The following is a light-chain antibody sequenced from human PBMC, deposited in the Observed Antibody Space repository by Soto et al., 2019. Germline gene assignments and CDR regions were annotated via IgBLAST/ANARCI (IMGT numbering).Light chain of an antibody. J-gene: IGLJ2*01. CDR2: EDI. CDR1: SSGVGTYNL. Sequence: QSALTQPASVSGSPGQSITISCTGTSSGVGTYNLVSWYQQHPGKAPKLMIYEDIERPSGVSNRFSGSKSGNTASLTISGLQTEDEADYYCCSYAGGTSVVFGGGPKLTVL. CDR3: CSYAGGTSVV. V-gene: IGLV2-23*01.